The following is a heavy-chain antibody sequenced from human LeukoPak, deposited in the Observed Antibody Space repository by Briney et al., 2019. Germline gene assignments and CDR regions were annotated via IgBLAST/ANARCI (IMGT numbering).Heavy chain of an antibody. CDR2: ISPYNGNT. V-gene: IGHV1-18*01. CDR3: ATEGGWQPTDYGDSVY. J-gene: IGHJ4*02. Sequence: ASVKVSCKASGYTFTNYGITWVRQAPGQGLEWMGWISPYNGNTNYAQKFQGRVTLTTDTSTSTAYIDLRSLRSDDTAVYYCATEGGWQPTDYGDSVYWGQGPLVSVSS. CDR1: GYTFTNYG. D-gene: IGHD4-17*01.